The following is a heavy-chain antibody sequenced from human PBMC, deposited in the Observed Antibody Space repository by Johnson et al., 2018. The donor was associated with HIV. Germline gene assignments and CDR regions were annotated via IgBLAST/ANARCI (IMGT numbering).Heavy chain of an antibody. V-gene: IGHV3-53*01. CDR2: ISYDGSNK. D-gene: IGHD3-10*01. CDR3: ALEAVRSTDAFDI. J-gene: IGHJ3*02. Sequence: VQLVESGGDLIQPGGSLRLSCAASGFTVSSNYMTWVRQAPGKGLEWVSVISYDGSNKFYADSVKGRFTISRDNAKNSLYLQTNSLRAEDTAVYYCALEAVRSTDAFDIWGQGTMVIVSS. CDR1: GFTVSSNY.